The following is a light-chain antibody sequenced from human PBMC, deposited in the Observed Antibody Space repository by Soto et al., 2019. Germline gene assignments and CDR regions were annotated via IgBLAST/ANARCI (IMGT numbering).Light chain of an antibody. Sequence: AILMTQSPSSFSASTGDRVTITCRASQGISSYLAWYQQKPGKAPKLLIYAASTLQSGVPSRFSGSGSGTDFTLTISCMKSEDFATYYCQQYYSYPTFGQGTRLEIK. V-gene: IGKV1-8*01. J-gene: IGKJ5*01. CDR1: QGISSY. CDR3: QQYYSYPT. CDR2: AAS.